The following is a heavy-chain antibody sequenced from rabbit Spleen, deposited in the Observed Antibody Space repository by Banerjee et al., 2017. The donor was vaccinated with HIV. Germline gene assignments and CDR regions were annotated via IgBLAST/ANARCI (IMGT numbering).Heavy chain of an antibody. CDR3: ARDNGSGDYIDVYFDL. CDR1: GFSFSRGYI. J-gene: IGHJ4*01. CDR2: IYTGNAKT. D-gene: IGHD1-1*01. Sequence: QEQLEECGGGLVKPEGSPPLTCNSSGFSFSRGYIMCWVRQAPGKGLEWIGCIYTGNAKTYYASWAKGRLTISKSSSTTVTLQMTSLTAADTATYFCARDNGSGDYIDVYFDLWGQGTLVTVS. V-gene: IGHV1S45*01.